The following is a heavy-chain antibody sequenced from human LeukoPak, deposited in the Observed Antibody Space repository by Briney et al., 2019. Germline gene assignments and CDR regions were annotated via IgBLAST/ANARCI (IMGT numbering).Heavy chain of an antibody. CDR3: ARGGSSTAMAWGWFDP. CDR2: INPSGGST. CDR1: GYTFTSYY. D-gene: IGHD5-18*01. J-gene: IGHJ5*02. Sequence: ASVKVSCKASGYTFTSYYMHWVRQAPGQGLEWMGIINPSGGSTSYAQKFQGRVTMTRDTSTSTVYMELSSLRSEDTAVYYCARGGSSTAMAWGWFDPWGQGTLVTVSS. V-gene: IGHV1-46*01.